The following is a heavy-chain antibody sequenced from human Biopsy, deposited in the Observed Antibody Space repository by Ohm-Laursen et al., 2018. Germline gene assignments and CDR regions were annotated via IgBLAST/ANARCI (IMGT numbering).Heavy chain of an antibody. J-gene: IGHJ6*02. CDR2: ITNTGRTV. Sequence: SLRLSCAASGFTFSDYYMNWIRQAPGKGPEWVPFITNTGRTVYADSVKGRFTISRDNADNSLHLQMKSLRAEDTAVYYCARELGNGMDVWGQGTPVTVSS. V-gene: IGHV3-11*01. CDR1: GFTFSDYY. CDR3: ARELGNGMDV.